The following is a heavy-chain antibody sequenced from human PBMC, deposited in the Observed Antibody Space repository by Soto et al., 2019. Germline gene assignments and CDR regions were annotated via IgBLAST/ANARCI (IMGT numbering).Heavy chain of an antibody. CDR2: IYYSGIT. CDR3: ARHYGSGHYYGMDV. J-gene: IGHJ6*02. CDR1: GGSIGSSSDS. V-gene: IGHV4-39*01. Sequence: SGTLSLTCNVSGGSIGSSSDSWGWIRQPPGKGLDWVGSIYYSGITSYNPSLKSRVTISVDTSKNQFSRKLSSVTAADTAVYYCARHYGSGHYYGMDVWGQGTTVT. D-gene: IGHD3-10*01.